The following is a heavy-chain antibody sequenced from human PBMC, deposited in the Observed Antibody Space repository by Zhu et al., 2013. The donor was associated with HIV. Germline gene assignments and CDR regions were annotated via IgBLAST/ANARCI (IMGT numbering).Heavy chain of an antibody. CDR3: ARVIKPYDSSGYDWYFDL. Sequence: QVQXVQSGAEVKKPGASVKVSCKASGYTFTSYYMHWVRQAPGQGLEWMGIINPSGGSTSYAQKFQGRVTMTRDTSTSTVYMELSSLRSEDTAVYYCARVIKPYDSSGYDWYFDLWGRGTLVTVSS. D-gene: IGHD3-22*01. CDR2: INPSGGST. V-gene: IGHV1-46*01. CDR1: GYTFTSYY. J-gene: IGHJ2*01.